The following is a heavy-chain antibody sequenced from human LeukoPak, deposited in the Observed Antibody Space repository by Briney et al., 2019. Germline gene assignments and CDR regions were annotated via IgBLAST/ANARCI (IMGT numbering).Heavy chain of an antibody. V-gene: IGHV3-23*01. J-gene: IGHJ4*02. CDR2: ISASDGST. Sequence: PGGSLRLSCAASGLSFGTCAMSWVRQAPGKGLEWVSTISASDGSTFYTDSVKGRFTISRDNSKNTLYLQMDSLRAEDTAVYYCAKVPHSSGWFWALPEFDYWGQGTLVTVSS. CDR1: GLSFGTCA. CDR3: AKVPHSSGWFWALPEFDY. D-gene: IGHD6-19*01.